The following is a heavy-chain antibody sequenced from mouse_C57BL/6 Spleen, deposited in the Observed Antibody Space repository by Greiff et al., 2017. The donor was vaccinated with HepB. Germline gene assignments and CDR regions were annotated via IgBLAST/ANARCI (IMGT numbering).Heavy chain of an antibody. Sequence: VQLKQSGAELVRPGASVKVSCTASGFNIKDDYMHWVKQRPEQGLEWIGWIDPENGDTEYASKFQGKATITADTSSHTAYLQLSSLTSEDTAVYYCTTGTGGNYFDDGGQGTTLTVSS. CDR3: TTGTGGNYFDD. J-gene: IGHJ2*01. CDR2: IDPENGDT. V-gene: IGHV14-4*01. CDR1: GFNIKDDY. D-gene: IGHD3-3*01.